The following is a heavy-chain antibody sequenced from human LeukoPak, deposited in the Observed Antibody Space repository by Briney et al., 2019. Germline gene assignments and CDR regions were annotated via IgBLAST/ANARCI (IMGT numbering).Heavy chain of an antibody. CDR2: IYYIGST. J-gene: IGHJ5*02. D-gene: IGHD3-10*01. CDR1: GGSISSGGYY. V-gene: IGHV4-31*03. Sequence: SETLSLTCTVSGGSISSGGYYWSWIRQHPGKGLEWIGYIYYIGSTNYNPSLKSRVTMSVDTSKNQFSLKLTSVTAADTAVYYCARHGGPSRGGWFDPWGQGTLVTVSS. CDR3: ARHGGPSRGGWFDP.